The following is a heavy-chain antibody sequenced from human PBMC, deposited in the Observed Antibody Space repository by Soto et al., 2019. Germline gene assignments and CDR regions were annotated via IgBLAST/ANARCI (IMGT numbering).Heavy chain of an antibody. CDR3: AREVWSSSGYPSTAFDI. Sequence: EVQLVESGGGLVQPGGSLRLSCAASGFTFSSYWMSWVRQAPGKGLEWVANIKQDGSEKYYVDSVKGRFTLSRDNAKNSLYLQMNSRRAEDTAVYYCAREVWSSSGYPSTAFDIWGQGTMVTVSS. V-gene: IGHV3-7*05. D-gene: IGHD6-13*01. CDR2: IKQDGSEK. J-gene: IGHJ3*02. CDR1: GFTFSSYW.